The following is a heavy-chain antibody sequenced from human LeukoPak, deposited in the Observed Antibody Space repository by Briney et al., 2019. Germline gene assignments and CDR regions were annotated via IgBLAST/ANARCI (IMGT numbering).Heavy chain of an antibody. CDR1: GGSISRTSYY. CDR3: ARHTRPGHSGYENAFDI. J-gene: IGHJ3*02. D-gene: IGHD5-12*01. CDR2: VFDSGST. V-gene: IGHV4-39*01. Sequence: SETLSLTCTVSGGSISRTSYYWDWIRQPPGKGLEWIGNVFDSGSTHYSPSLKSRVIISVDTSKNQFSLRLSSVTAADTAVYYCARHTRPGHSGYENAFDIWGQGTMVTVSS.